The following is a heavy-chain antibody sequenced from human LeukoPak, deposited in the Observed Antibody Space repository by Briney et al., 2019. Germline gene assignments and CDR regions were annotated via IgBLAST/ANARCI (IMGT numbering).Heavy chain of an antibody. CDR1: GFTFNIYW. CDR3: ARGGSGFERYFDL. CDR2: IKQDGSEK. V-gene: IGHV3-7*05. J-gene: IGHJ2*01. D-gene: IGHD6-19*01. Sequence: GGSLRLSCAASGFTFNIYWMSWVRQAPGKGLEWVANIKQDGSEKYYVDSVKGRFTISRDNAKNSLYLQMNSLRADDTAVYYCARGGSGFERYFDLWGRGTLVTVSS.